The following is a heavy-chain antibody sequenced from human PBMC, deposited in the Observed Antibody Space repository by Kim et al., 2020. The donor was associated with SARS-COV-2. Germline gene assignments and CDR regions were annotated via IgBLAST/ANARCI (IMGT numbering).Heavy chain of an antibody. J-gene: IGHJ6*02. V-gene: IGHV1-69*13. Sequence: SVKVSCKASGGTFSSYAISWVRQAPGQGLEWMGGIIPIFGTANYAQKFQGRVTITADESTSTAYMELSSLRSEDTAVYYCARVALRGYYYYGMDVWGQGTTVTVSS. CDR2: IIPIFGTA. CDR1: GGTFSSYA. CDR3: ARVALRGYYYYGMDV.